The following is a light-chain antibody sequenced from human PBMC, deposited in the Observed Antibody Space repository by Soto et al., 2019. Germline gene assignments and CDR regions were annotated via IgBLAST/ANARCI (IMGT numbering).Light chain of an antibody. CDR1: SSNIGNNY. J-gene: IGLJ3*02. Sequence: QSVLTQPPSVSAAPGQKVTISCSGSSSNIGNNYVSWYQQLPGTAPKLLMYGNIYRASGVPDRFSGSKSGTSASLAITGLQAEDEADYYCQSYDYSLSGVVFAGGTKVTVL. CDR2: GNI. V-gene: IGLV1-40*01. CDR3: QSYDYSLSGVV.